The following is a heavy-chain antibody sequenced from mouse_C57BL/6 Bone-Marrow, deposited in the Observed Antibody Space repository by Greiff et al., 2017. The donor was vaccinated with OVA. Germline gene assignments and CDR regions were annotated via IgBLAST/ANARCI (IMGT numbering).Heavy chain of an antibody. CDR3: ARRDYCSSYWYFDV. CDR1: GYTFTSYT. CDR2: INPSSGYT. D-gene: IGHD1-1*01. J-gene: IGHJ1*03. V-gene: IGHV1-4*01. Sequence: QVQLQQSGAELARPGASVKMSCKASGYTFTSYTMHWVKQRPGQGLEWIGYINPSSGYTKYNQKFKDKATLTADKSSSTDYMQLSSLTSEDSADYYGARRDYCSSYWYFDVWGTGTTVTVSS.